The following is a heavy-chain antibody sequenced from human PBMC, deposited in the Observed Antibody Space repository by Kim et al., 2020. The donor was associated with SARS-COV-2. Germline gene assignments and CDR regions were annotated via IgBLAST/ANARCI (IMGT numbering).Heavy chain of an antibody. CDR1: GFTFSSYS. J-gene: IGHJ4*02. CDR2: ISSSSSYI. V-gene: IGHV3-21*01. Sequence: GGSLRLSCAASGFTFSSYSMNWVRQAPGKGLEWVSSISSSSSYIYYADSVKGRFTISRDNAKNSLYLQMNSLRAEDTAVYYCARAIWFGEIIDRFDYWGQGTLVTVSS. D-gene: IGHD3-10*01. CDR3: ARAIWFGEIIDRFDY.